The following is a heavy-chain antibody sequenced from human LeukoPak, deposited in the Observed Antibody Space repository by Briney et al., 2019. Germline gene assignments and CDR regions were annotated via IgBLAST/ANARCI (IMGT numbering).Heavy chain of an antibody. D-gene: IGHD3-10*01. V-gene: IGHV4-59*01. Sequence: SETLSLTCTVSGGSINSYYWSWIRQPPGKGLEWIGYIYYSGSTNYNPSLKSRVTISVDTSKNQFSLKLSSVTAADTAVYYCARGAVRGVSWFDPWGQGTLVTVSS. CDR3: ARGAVRGVSWFDP. CDR1: GGSINSYY. CDR2: IYYSGST. J-gene: IGHJ5*02.